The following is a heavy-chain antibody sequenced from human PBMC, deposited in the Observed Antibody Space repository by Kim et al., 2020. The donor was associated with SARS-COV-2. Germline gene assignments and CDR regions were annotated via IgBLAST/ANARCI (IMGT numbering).Heavy chain of an antibody. J-gene: IGHJ4*02. CDR2: ISSSSSTI. Sequence: GGSLRLSCAASGFTFSSYSMNWVRQAPGKGLEWVSYISSSSSTIYYADSVKGRFTISRDNAKNSLYLQMNSLRDEDTAVYYCARGFSEYDILTGYYIGDYWGQGTLVTVSS. CDR3: ARGFSEYDILTGYYIGDY. V-gene: IGHV3-48*02. D-gene: IGHD3-9*01. CDR1: GFTFSSYS.